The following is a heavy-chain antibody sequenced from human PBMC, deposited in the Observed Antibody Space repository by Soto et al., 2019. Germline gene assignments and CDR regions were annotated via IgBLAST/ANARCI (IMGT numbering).Heavy chain of an antibody. D-gene: IGHD6-6*01. CDR1: GLNFSDYY. CDR2: IDSRGRTI. CDR3: ARQAARSYFDF. J-gene: IGHJ4*02. Sequence: GGSLRLSCAASGLNFSDYYMSWIRQAPGKGLEWVSYIDSRGRTISYADSVKGRFTISRDKAKNSLYLQMNSLRAEDTAVYSCARQAARSYFDFWGQATAVTVSS. V-gene: IGHV3-11*01.